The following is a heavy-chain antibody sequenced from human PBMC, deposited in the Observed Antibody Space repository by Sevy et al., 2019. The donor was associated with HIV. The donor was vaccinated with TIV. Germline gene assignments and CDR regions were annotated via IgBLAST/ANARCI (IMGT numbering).Heavy chain of an antibody. CDR3: ARAGGNGDAFDI. CDR1: GGSISSSSYY. CDR2: IYYSGST. Sequence: SETLSFTCTVSGGSISSSSYYWGWIRQPPGKGLEWIGSIYYSGSTYYNPSLKSRVTISVDTSKNQFSLKLSSVSAADTAVYYCARAGGNGDAFDIWGQGAMVTVSS. J-gene: IGHJ3*02. D-gene: IGHD2-15*01. V-gene: IGHV4-39*01.